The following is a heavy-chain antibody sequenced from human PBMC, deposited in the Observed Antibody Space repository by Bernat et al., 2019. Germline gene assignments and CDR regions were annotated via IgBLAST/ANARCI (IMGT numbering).Heavy chain of an antibody. CDR3: ARVRPRYYYYMDV. Sequence: QVQLQESGPGLVKPSGTLSLTCAVSGGSISSSNWWSWVRQPPGKGLEWIGYIYYSGSTNYNPSLKSRVTISVDTSKNQFSLKLSSVTAADTAVYYCARVRPRYYYYMDVWGKGTMVTVSS. D-gene: IGHD6-6*01. CDR1: GGSISSSNW. V-gene: IGHV4-4*02. J-gene: IGHJ6*03. CDR2: IYYSGST.